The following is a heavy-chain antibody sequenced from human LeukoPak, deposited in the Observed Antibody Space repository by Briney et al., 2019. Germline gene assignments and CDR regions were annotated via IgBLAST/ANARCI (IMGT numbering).Heavy chain of an antibody. Sequence: GRSLRLSCAVSGFSFNNHAIHWVRQAPGKGLEWVAFIRYDGSNKYYADSVKGRFTISRDNSKNTLYLQMNSLRAEDTAVYYCAAFLEWLSPIWGQGTMVTVSS. CDR2: IRYDGSNK. CDR3: AAFLEWLSPI. D-gene: IGHD3-3*02. CDR1: GFSFNNHA. J-gene: IGHJ3*02. V-gene: IGHV3-30*04.